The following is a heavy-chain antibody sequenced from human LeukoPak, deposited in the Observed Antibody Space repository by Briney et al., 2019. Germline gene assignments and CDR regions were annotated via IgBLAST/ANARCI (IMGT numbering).Heavy chain of an antibody. CDR3: AKLTMVRGVINFDY. J-gene: IGHJ4*02. CDR1: GFTFSGYA. V-gene: IGHV3-23*01. D-gene: IGHD3-10*01. CDR2: ISGSGGST. Sequence: GGSLRLSCAASGFTFSGYAMSWVRQAPGKGLEWVSAISGSGGSTYYADSVKGRFTISRDNSKNTLYLQMNSLRAEDTAVYYCAKLTMVRGVINFDYWGQGTLVTVSS.